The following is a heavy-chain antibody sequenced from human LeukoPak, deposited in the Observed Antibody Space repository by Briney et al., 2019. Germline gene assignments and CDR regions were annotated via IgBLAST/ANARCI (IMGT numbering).Heavy chain of an antibody. J-gene: IGHJ4*02. CDR1: GFTFSDYY. CDR2: ISSGDTTI. CDR3: ARRMMVDYGGADY. D-gene: IGHD4-23*01. V-gene: IGHV3-11*01. Sequence: GGSLRLSCAASGFTFSDYYMSWIRQAPGKGLEWVSYISSGDTTIYYAASVKGRFTISRDNAKNSLYLQMNSLRAEDTAVYYCARRMMVDYGGADYWGQGTLVTVSS.